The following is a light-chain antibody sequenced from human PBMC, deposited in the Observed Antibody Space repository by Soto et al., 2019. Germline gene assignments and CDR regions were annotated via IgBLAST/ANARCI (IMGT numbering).Light chain of an antibody. Sequence: DIQLTQSPSFLSASVGDRVTITCRASQGINNYLAWYQQKPGKAPKVLIYAASTLQSGVPSRFSGSGSGTEFPLTISSLQAEDFATYYCHQLNTYPYTFGQGDQAGDQT. J-gene: IGKJ2*01. CDR3: HQLNTYPYT. V-gene: IGKV1-9*01. CDR2: AAS. CDR1: QGINNY.